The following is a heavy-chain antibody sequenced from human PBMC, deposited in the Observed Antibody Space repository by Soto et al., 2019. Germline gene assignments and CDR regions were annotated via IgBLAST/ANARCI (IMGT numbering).Heavy chain of an antibody. J-gene: IGHJ3*02. D-gene: IGHD3-9*01. CDR1: GFTFSSYA. CDR3: AREDQSYDILTGYYTEDAFDI. V-gene: IGHV3-30-3*01. CDR2: ISYDGSNK. Sequence: GSLRLSCAASGFTFSSYAMHWVRQAPGKGLEWVAVISYDGSNKYYADSVKGRFTISRDNSKNTLYLQMNSLRAEDTAVYYCAREDQSYDILTGYYTEDAFDIWGQGTMVTVSS.